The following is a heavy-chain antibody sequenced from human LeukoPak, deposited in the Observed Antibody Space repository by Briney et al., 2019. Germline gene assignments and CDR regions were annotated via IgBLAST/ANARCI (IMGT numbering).Heavy chain of an antibody. CDR3: ARSHSAAGAISNWFDP. V-gene: IGHV4-39*01. CDR2: IYYSGNT. D-gene: IGHD2-2*01. J-gene: IGHJ5*02. CDR1: GGSISGSSYY. Sequence: SETLPLTCTVSGGSISGSSYYWGWIRQPPGKGLEWIGSIYYSGNTYYNRSLKSRVTISVDTSKNQFSLKLSSVTATDTATYYCARSHSAAGAISNWFDPWGRGTLVTVSS.